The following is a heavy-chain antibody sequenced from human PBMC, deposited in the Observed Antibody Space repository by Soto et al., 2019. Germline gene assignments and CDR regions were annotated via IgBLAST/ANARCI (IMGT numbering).Heavy chain of an antibody. V-gene: IGHV4-59*01. CDR1: GASISSDS. CDR3: GRLFCTTVSCYVNM. CDR2: VYYSGSA. Sequence: QVQLQESGPGLVKPSETLSLTCSVSGASISSDSWIWIRQPPGKGLQGIGYVYYSGSANYDPSLKSRVTIAVDTSKNQLSLNLTSVTAADTAVYYCGRLFCTTVSCYVNMWGRGTLVTVSS. D-gene: IGHD2-2*01. J-gene: IGHJ4*02.